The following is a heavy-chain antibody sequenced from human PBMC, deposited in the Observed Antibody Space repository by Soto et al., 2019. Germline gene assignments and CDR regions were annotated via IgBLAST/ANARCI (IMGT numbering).Heavy chain of an antibody. CDR1: GYSFTSYW. CDR3: ARQDVVKAFDF. V-gene: IGHV5-51*01. D-gene: IGHD5-12*01. J-gene: IGHJ3*01. CDR2: IYPGDSDT. Sequence: GESLKISCQGSGYSFTSYWIVWVRLMPGKGLEWMGIIYPGDSDTRYSPSFEGHVTMSADRSINTAYLQWSSLKASDTAMYYCARQDVVKAFDFWXRGTMVTVSS.